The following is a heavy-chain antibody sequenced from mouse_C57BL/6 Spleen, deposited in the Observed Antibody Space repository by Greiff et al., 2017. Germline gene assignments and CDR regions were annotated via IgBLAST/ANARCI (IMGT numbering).Heavy chain of an antibody. CDR1: GYTFTSYG. D-gene: IGHD3-1*01. Sequence: VQLVESGAELARPGASVKLSCKASGYTFTSYGISWVKQRTGQGLEWIGEIYPRSGNTYYNEKFKGKATLTADKSSSTAYMELRSLTSEDSAVYFCAREGLREGYFDVWGTGTTVTVSS. V-gene: IGHV1-81*01. CDR3: AREGLREGYFDV. CDR2: IYPRSGNT. J-gene: IGHJ1*03.